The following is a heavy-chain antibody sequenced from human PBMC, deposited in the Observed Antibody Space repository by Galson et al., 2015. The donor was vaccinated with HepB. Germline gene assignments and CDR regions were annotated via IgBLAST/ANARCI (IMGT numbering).Heavy chain of an antibody. Sequence: SVKVSCKASGGTFSSYAISWVRQAPGQGLEWMGGIIPIFGTANYAQKFQGRVTITADESTSTAYMELSSLRSEDTAVYYCARRDSSSSEPSDWFDPWGQGTLVTVSS. V-gene: IGHV1-69*13. CDR3: ARRDSSSSEPSDWFDP. CDR2: IIPIFGTA. CDR1: GGTFSSYA. J-gene: IGHJ5*02. D-gene: IGHD6-6*01.